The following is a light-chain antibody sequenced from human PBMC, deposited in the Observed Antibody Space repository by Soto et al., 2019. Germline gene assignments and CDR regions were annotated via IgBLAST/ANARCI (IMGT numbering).Light chain of an antibody. Sequence: DIQMTQSPSSLSASVGDRVTITCQASQDISNYLNWYQQKPGKAPKLLIYDASNLETGVTSRFSGSRSGTAFTFTISNLQPEDIATYYCQQYDNLPSITFGQGTRLEIK. CDR2: DAS. J-gene: IGKJ5*01. CDR1: QDISNY. V-gene: IGKV1-33*01. CDR3: QQYDNLPSIT.